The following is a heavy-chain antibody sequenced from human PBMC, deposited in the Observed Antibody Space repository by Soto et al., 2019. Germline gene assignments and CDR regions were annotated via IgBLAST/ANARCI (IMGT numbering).Heavy chain of an antibody. V-gene: IGHV3-33*01. CDR1: GFTFSSYG. Sequence: QVQLVESGGGVVQPGRSLRLSCAASGFTFSSYGMHWVRQAPGKGLEWVAVIWYDGSNKYYADSVKGRFTISRDNSKNTLYLQMNSLRAEDTAVYYCARDNLEVLCSGGSCYQFSGWFDPWGQGTLVTVSS. D-gene: IGHD2-15*01. CDR2: IWYDGSNK. J-gene: IGHJ5*02. CDR3: ARDNLEVLCSGGSCYQFSGWFDP.